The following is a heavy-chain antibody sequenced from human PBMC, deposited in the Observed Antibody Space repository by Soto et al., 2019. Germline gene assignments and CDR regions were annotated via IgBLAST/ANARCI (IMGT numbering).Heavy chain of an antibody. V-gene: IGHV3-48*04. D-gene: IGHD5-18*01. CDR2: ISSSSSTI. CDR3: ATSHGYSYGDAFDI. Sequence: GGSLRLSCAASGFTFSSYSMNWVRQAPGKGLEWVSYISSSSSTIYYADSVKGRFTISRDNAKNSLYLQMNSLRAEDTAVYYCATSHGYSYGDAFDIWGQGTMVTVSS. J-gene: IGHJ3*02. CDR1: GFTFSSYS.